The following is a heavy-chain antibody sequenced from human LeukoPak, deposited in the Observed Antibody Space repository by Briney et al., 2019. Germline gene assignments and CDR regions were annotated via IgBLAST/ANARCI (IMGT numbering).Heavy chain of an antibody. Sequence: GGSLRLSCAASGFTFSSYAMSWVRQAPGKGLEWVSDINGSGGSTYYADSVKGRFTISRDNSKNTLYLQMNSLRAEDTALYYCAKSRLSGINDAFDIWGQGTMVTVSS. CDR3: AKSRLSGINDAFDI. J-gene: IGHJ3*02. CDR1: GFTFSSYA. D-gene: IGHD3-3*01. V-gene: IGHV3-23*01. CDR2: INGSGGST.